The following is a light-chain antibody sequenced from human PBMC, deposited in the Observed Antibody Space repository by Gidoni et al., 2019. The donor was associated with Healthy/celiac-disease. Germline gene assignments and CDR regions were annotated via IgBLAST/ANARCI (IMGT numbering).Light chain of an antibody. CDR3: QQYDNPPA. J-gene: IGKJ4*01. CDR2: AAS. Sequence: IQWTQSPSYLSASVGDRVTITCQASQDISNYLDWYQQKPGKAPNLLIYAASNLETGVPSSFSGSGSRTVFTFTISSLQPEDIATYYCQQYDNPPAFGGGTKVEIK. V-gene: IGKV1-33*01. CDR1: QDISNY.